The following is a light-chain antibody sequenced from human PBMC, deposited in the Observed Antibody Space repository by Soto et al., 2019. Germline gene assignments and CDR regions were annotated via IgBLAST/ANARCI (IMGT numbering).Light chain of an antibody. CDR1: QSLRSDS. CDR3: QQYDKSPET. Sequence: TVLTHSPGTLSLFPGEKATLSCRASQSLRSDSLAWYQHKPGQPPRGVIYGASTRATGIPDRFSGSGSGTDFTLTISRLEPEDFAVYYCQQYDKSPETFGQGTKVDIK. CDR2: GAS. J-gene: IGKJ1*01. V-gene: IGKV3-20*01.